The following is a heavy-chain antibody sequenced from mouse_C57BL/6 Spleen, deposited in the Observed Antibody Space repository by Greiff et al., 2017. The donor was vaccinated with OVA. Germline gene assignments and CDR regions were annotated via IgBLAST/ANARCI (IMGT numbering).Heavy chain of an antibody. Sequence: EVKLEESGGGLVQPGGSLKLSCAASGIDFSRYWMSWVRRAPGKGLEWIGVINPDSSTINYAPSLKDKFIISRDNAKNTLYLQMSKVRSEDTALYYCARGRIGYYAMDYWGQGTSVTVSS. CDR3: ARGRIGYYAMDY. CDR1: GIDFSRYW. V-gene: IGHV4-1*01. CDR2: INPDSSTI. J-gene: IGHJ4*01.